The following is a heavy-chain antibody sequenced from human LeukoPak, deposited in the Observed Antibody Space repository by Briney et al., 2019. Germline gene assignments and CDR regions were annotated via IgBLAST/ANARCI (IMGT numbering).Heavy chain of an antibody. J-gene: IGHJ3*02. D-gene: IGHD2-21*01. CDR2: IYYSGST. Sequence: SETLSLTCTVSGGSISSSSYYWGWIRQPPGTGLEWIGSIYYSGSTYYNPSLKSRVTISVDTSKNQFSLKLSSVTAADTAVYYCARDPLLWKGAFDIWGQGTMVTVSS. CDR1: GGSISSSSYY. CDR3: ARDPLLWKGAFDI. V-gene: IGHV4-39*07.